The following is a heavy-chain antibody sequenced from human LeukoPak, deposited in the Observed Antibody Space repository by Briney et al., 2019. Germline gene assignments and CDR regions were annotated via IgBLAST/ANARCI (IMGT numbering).Heavy chain of an antibody. CDR3: ARGYIAVDY. Sequence: SETLSLTCTASGGSISSSSYYWGWIRQPPGKGLEWIGSIYYSGSTYYNPSLKSRVTISVDTSKNQFSLKLSSVTAADTAVYYCARGYIAVDYWGQGTLVTVSS. D-gene: IGHD6-13*01. V-gene: IGHV4-39*07. CDR2: IYYSGST. CDR1: GGSISSSSYY. J-gene: IGHJ4*02.